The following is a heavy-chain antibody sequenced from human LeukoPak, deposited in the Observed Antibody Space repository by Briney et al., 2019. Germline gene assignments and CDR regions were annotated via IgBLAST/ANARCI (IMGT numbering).Heavy chain of an antibody. J-gene: IGHJ6*02. CDR2: IYYSGST. Sequence: SETLSLTCTVSGGSISSSSYYWGWLRQPPGKGLEWIGSIYYSGSTYYHPSLKSRVTISVDTSKNQFSLKLSSVTAADTAVYHCARLGNSANYDFWSGRTYYYYGMDVWGQGTTVTVSS. V-gene: IGHV4-39*01. D-gene: IGHD3-3*01. CDR3: ARLGNSANYDFWSGRTYYYYGMDV. CDR1: GGSISSSSYY.